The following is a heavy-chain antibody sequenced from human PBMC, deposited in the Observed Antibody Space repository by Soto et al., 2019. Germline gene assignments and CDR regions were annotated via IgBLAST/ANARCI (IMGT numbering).Heavy chain of an antibody. CDR3: ARVYCSSTSCYTYYYYGMDV. D-gene: IGHD2-2*02. J-gene: IGHJ6*02. CDR2: INAGNGNT. V-gene: IGHV1-3*01. CDR1: GYTFTSYA. Sequence: ASLKVSCKASGYTFTSYAMHWVRQAPGQRLEWMGWINAGNGNTKYSQKFQGRVTITRDTSASTAYMELSSLRSEDTAVYYCARVYCSSTSCYTYYYYGMDVWGQGTTVTVSS.